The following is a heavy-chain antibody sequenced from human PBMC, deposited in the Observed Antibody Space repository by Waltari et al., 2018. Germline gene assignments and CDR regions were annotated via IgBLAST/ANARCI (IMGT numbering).Heavy chain of an antibody. Sequence: QVQLQQWGAGLLKPSETLSLTCAVYGGSFSGYYWSWIRQPPGKGLEWIGEINHSGSTNYNPSLKSRVTISVDTSKNQFSLKLSSVTAADTAVYYCARRSLISIFGVVRGAPRDYWGQGTLVTVSS. J-gene: IGHJ4*02. CDR3: ARRSLISIFGVVRGAPRDY. V-gene: IGHV4-34*01. D-gene: IGHD3-3*02. CDR1: GGSFSGYY. CDR2: INHSGST.